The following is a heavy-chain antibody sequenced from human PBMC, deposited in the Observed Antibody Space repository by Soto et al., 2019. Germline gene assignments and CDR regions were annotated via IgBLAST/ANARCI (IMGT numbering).Heavy chain of an antibody. D-gene: IGHD6-19*01. Sequence: QVQLVQSGAEVKKPGSSVKVSCKASGGTFSSYAISWVRQAPGQGLEWMGGIIPIFGTANYAQKFQGRVTITADKSTSTAYMELSSLRSEDTAVYYCARTGYSRGWYDYYYYGMDVWGQGTTVTVSS. CDR3: ARTGYSRGWYDYYYYGMDV. V-gene: IGHV1-69*06. CDR2: IIPIFGTA. CDR1: GGTFSSYA. J-gene: IGHJ6*02.